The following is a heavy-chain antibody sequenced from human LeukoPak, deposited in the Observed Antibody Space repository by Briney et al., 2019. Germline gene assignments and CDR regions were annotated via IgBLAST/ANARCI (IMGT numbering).Heavy chain of an antibody. J-gene: IGHJ4*02. CDR2: ISYDGSNK. CDR1: GFIFSSYA. Sequence: PGRSLRLSCAASGFIFSSYAMHWVRQAPGKGLEWVAGISYDGSNKYYADSVKGRFTISRDNSKNTLYLQMNSLRAEDTAVYYCARPAKSYSSGWYYFDYWGPGTLVTVSS. CDR3: ARPAKSYSSGWYYFDY. D-gene: IGHD6-19*01. V-gene: IGHV3-30-3*01.